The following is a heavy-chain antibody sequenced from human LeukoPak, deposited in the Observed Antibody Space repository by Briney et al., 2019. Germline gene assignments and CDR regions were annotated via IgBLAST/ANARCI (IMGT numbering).Heavy chain of an antibody. V-gene: IGHV4-59*12. CDR1: GGSISSYY. Sequence: PSETLSLTCTVSGGSISSYYWSWIRQPPGKGLEWIGEINHSGSTNYNPSLKSRVTMSVDTSKNQFSLKLSSVTAADTAVYYCARGYYGSGSYSPNYYYYYYMDVWGKGTTVTISS. CDR3: ARGYYGSGSYSPNYYYYYYMDV. CDR2: INHSGST. J-gene: IGHJ6*03. D-gene: IGHD3-10*01.